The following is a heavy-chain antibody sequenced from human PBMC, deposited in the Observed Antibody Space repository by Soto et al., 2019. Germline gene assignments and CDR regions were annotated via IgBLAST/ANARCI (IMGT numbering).Heavy chain of an antibody. Sequence: ASVKVSCKASGYTFTSYGISWMRQAPGQGLEWMGWISAYNGKTNNAQKLQGRVTMTTDTSTSSAYMELRSLRSDDTAVYYCARDPPPPDYWGQGTLVTVSS. CDR2: ISAYNGKT. J-gene: IGHJ4*02. V-gene: IGHV1-18*01. CDR1: GYTFTSYG. CDR3: ARDPPPPDY.